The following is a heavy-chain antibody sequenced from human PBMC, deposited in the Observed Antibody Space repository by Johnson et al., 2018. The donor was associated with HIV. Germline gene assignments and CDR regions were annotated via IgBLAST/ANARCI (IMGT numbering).Heavy chain of an antibody. CDR2: ISGDGSSS. D-gene: IGHD1-26*01. CDR3: ARVRVRYSGGAGGAFHM. CDR1: GLSFSSYW. Sequence: VQLVESGGGLVQPGGSLRLSCVASGLSFSSYWMHWVRQVPGKGLMWVSRISGDGSSSSYADSVKGRFTISRDNAKNTLYLQLNSLRVEDTAVYYCARVRVRYSGGAGGAFHMWGQGTMVTVSS. J-gene: IGHJ3*02. V-gene: IGHV3-74*02.